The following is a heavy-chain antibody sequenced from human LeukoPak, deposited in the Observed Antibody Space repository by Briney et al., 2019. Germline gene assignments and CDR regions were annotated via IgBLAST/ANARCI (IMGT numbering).Heavy chain of an antibody. CDR3: ARDRTYDILTGYSAFDY. CDR2: INRNGGST. CDR1: GFTLDDYD. J-gene: IGHJ4*02. D-gene: IGHD3-9*01. V-gene: IGHV3-20*04. Sequence: GGSLRLSCAASGFTLDDYDMNWVRQAPGKGLEWVSGINRNGGSTVYADSVKGRFTISRDNAKNSLYLQMNSLRAEDTALYYCARDRTYDILTGYSAFDYWGQGTLVTVS.